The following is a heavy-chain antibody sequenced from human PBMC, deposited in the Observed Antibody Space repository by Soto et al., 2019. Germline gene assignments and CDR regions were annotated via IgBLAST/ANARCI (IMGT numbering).Heavy chain of an antibody. CDR2: INTNTGNP. CDR1: GYTFTSYA. CDR3: ARRASIAAAGATADY. D-gene: IGHD6-13*01. Sequence: QAQLVQSGSELKKPGASVKVSCKAAGYTFTSYAMNWARQAPGQGLERMGWINTNTGNPTYAQGFTGRFVFSLDTSVSTAYLQICSLKAEDTAVYYCARRASIAAAGATADYWGQGTLVTVSS. J-gene: IGHJ4*02. V-gene: IGHV7-4-1*01.